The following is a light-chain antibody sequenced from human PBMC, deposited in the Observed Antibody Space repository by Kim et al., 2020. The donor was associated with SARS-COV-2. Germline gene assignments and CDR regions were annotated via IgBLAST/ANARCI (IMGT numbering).Light chain of an antibody. CDR1: QSVLSNSNNKNY. Sequence: RANINCKSSQSVLSNSNNKNYLTWYQQKPGQPPKLLIYWASTRESGVPDRFSGSGSGTDFTLTISSLQAEDVAIYYCQQYYDSRYSFGQGTKLEI. CDR2: WAS. V-gene: IGKV4-1*01. CDR3: QQYYDSRYS. J-gene: IGKJ2*03.